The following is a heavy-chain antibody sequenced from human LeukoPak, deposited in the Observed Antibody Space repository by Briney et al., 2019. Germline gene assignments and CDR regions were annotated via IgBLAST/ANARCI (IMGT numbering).Heavy chain of an antibody. CDR1: GFTFSSYA. CDR3: AKGVNSEYQLLLPFDY. V-gene: IGHV3-23*01. J-gene: IGHJ4*02. D-gene: IGHD2-2*01. Sequence: GGSLRLSCAASGFTFSSYAMSWVRQALGKGLEWVSAISGSGGSTYYADSVKGRFTISRDNSKNTLYLQMNSLRAEDTAVYYCAKGVNSEYQLLLPFDYWGQGTLVTVSS. CDR2: ISGSGGST.